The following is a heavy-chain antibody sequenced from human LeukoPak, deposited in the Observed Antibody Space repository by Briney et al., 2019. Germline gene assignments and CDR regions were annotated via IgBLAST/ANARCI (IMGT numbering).Heavy chain of an antibody. CDR1: GYTFTSYG. V-gene: IGHV1-18*01. D-gene: IGHD3-3*01. J-gene: IGHJ3*01. CDR2: ISGYNGNT. CDR3: ARDKALLGIFGGH. Sequence: GASVKVSYKTSGYTFTSYGISWVRQAPGQGLEWLGWISGYNGNTKYAQSLQGRVTMTIDTSTNTAYMELRSLRSDDTAVYYCARDKALLGIFGGHWGQGTMVTVSS.